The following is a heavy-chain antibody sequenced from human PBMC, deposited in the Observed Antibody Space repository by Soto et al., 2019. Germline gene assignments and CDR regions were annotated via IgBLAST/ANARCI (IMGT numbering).Heavy chain of an antibody. V-gene: IGHV3-9*01. CDR3: AKSMGGTANGMDV. Sequence: GGSLRLSCAASGFRFADYGMHWVRQVPGKGLEWVSGISYYSGSIGYADSVKGRFTISGDNAKNSLYLQMNSLRAEDTALYYCAKSMGGTANGMDVWGQGTTVTVSS. J-gene: IGHJ6*02. D-gene: IGHD2-15*01. CDR1: GFRFADYG. CDR2: ISYYSGSI.